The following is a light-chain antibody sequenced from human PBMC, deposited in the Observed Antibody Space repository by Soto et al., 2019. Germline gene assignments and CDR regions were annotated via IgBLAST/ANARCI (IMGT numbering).Light chain of an antibody. CDR3: AAWDDSLNGYV. CDR1: SSNIGVNT. CDR2: TND. V-gene: IGLV1-44*01. J-gene: IGLJ1*01. Sequence: QSVLTQPPSASGTPGQRVTISCSGSSSNIGVNTVNWYQQLPRAAPKLLSYTNDQRPSGVPDRFSASKSGTSASLAISGLQSEDEAEYYCAAWDDSLNGYVFGTGTKVTVL.